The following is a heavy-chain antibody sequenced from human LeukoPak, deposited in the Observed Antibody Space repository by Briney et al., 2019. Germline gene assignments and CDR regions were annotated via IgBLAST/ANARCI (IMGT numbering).Heavy chain of an antibody. CDR2: ISGSSSTT. Sequence: PGGSLRLSCAASGFTFSSSGMNSVREAPGKGLEWVSYISGSSSTTYYADSVKGRFTISRDNSKNTLYLQMNSLRAEDTAVYYCARSGYSGRYPAYFDYWGQGTLVTVSS. CDR1: GFTFSSSG. D-gene: IGHD1-26*01. V-gene: IGHV3-48*01. J-gene: IGHJ4*02. CDR3: ARSGYSGRYPAYFDY.